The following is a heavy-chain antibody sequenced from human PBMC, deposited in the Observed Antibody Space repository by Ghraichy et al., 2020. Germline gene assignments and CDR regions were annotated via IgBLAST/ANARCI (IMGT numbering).Heavy chain of an antibody. Sequence: GGSLRLSCAASGFTFRSYAMYWVRQAPGKGLEWVAVVSYDAVHKYYADSVKGRFTISRANAQNTLYLQMTSLRPEDTAVYFCARHSRVYSYGPGDYWGQGTLVTVSS. CDR2: VSYDAVHK. D-gene: IGHD5-18*01. CDR3: ARHSRVYSYGPGDY. J-gene: IGHJ4*02. V-gene: IGHV3-30-3*01. CDR1: GFTFRSYA.